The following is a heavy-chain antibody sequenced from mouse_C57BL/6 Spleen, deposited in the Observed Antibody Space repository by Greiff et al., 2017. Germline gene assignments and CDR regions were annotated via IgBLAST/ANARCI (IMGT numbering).Heavy chain of an antibody. D-gene: IGHD1-1*01. J-gene: IGHJ4*01. CDR1: GFSFTSYA. CDR2: IWTGGGT. Sequence: VKLVESGPGLVAPSPSLSITCTVSGFSFTSYAISWVRQPPGKGLEWLGVIWTGGGTNYNSALKSRLSISKDNSKSQVFLKMNSLQTDDTARYYCARDYYGSSGYAMDYWGQGTSVTVSS. CDR3: ARDYYGSSGYAMDY. V-gene: IGHV2-9-1*01.